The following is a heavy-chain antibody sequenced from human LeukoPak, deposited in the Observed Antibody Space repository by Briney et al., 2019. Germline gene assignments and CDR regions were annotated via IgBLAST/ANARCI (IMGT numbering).Heavy chain of an antibody. D-gene: IGHD1-7*01. CDR3: ARDSGTSVYFEY. CDR1: GGTFSSYA. Sequence: ASVKVSCKASGGTFSSYAISWVRQAPGQGLEWMGGIIPIFGTANYAQKFQGRVTITADKSTSTAYMELSSLRSEDTAVYYCARDSGTSVYFEYWGQGTLVTVSS. CDR2: IIPIFGTA. V-gene: IGHV1-69*06. J-gene: IGHJ4*02.